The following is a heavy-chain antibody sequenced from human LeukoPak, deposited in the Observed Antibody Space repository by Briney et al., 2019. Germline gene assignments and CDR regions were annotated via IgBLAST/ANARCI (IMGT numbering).Heavy chain of an antibody. CDR2: IYHSGST. J-gene: IGHJ4*02. CDR3: ARSRGKYSSRSIDY. D-gene: IGHD6-13*01. Sequence: SETLSLXCAVSGYSISSGYYWGWFRQPPGQGLEWIGSIYHSGSTYYNPSLKSRVTISVDTSKNQFSLKLSSVTAADTAVYYCARSRGKYSSRSIDYWGQGTLVTVSS. V-gene: IGHV4-38-2*01. CDR1: GYSISSGYY.